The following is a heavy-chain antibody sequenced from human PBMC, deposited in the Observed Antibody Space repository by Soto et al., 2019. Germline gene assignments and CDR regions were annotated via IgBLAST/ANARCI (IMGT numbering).Heavy chain of an antibody. CDR3: AKIFYDGRGFSGALDL. CDR2: IDHSGST. V-gene: IGHV4-4*02. CDR1: GGSINSRNW. J-gene: IGHJ5*02. Sequence: QVQLRESGPRLVKPSGTLSLSCAVSGGSINSRNWWTWVRQPPGKSLEWIGEIDHSGSTKYNPSLKSRVTISIERSRNQFSLNLTSVTAADTAVYYCAKIFYDGRGFSGALDLWGRGIQVSVSS. D-gene: IGHD3-22*01.